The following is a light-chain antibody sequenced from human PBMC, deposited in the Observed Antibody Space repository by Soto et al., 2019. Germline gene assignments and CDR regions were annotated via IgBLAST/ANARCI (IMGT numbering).Light chain of an antibody. CDR1: KNDIGVYDF. Sequence: QSALTQPPSASGSPGQSVTISCTGTKNDIGVYDFVSWYQHHPGKAPRLIIYEVVQRPSGVPDRFSGSKSGNTASLTVSGLQAAYEADYFCKSYAGSITYVFGSGTKGTVL. CDR3: KSYAGSITYV. J-gene: IGLJ1*01. CDR2: EVV. V-gene: IGLV2-8*01.